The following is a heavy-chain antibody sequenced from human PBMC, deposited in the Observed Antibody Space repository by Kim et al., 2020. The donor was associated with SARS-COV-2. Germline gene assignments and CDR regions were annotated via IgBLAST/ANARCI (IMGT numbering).Heavy chain of an antibody. V-gene: IGHV4-39*01. CDR1: GGSISSSSYY. J-gene: IGHJ6*02. CDR3: AKGGEGILTADYYYGMDV. Sequence: SETLSLTCTVSGGSISSSSYYWGWIRQPPGKGLEWIGSIYYSGSTYYNPSLKSRVTISVDTSKNQFSLKLSSVTAADTAVYYCAKGGEGILTADYYYGMDVWGQGTTVTVSS. CDR2: IYYSGST. D-gene: IGHD3-9*01.